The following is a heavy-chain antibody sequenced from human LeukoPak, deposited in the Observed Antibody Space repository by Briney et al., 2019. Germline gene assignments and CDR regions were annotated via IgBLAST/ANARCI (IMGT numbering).Heavy chain of an antibody. CDR1: GGSISSGDYY. CDR3: AREGPLWFGELLWGDNWFDP. V-gene: IGHV4-30-4*01. Sequence: SETLSLTCTVSGGSISSGDYYWSWIRQPPGKGLEWIGYIYYSGSTYYNPSLKSRVTISVDTSKNQFSLKLSPVTAADTAVYYCAREGPLWFGELLWGDNWFDPWGQGTLVTVSS. J-gene: IGHJ5*02. CDR2: IYYSGST. D-gene: IGHD3-10*01.